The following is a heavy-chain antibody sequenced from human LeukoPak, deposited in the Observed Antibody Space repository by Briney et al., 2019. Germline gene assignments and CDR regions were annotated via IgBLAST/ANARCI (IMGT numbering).Heavy chain of an antibody. CDR2: IYYSGST. CDR3: TRDHYYDSSGYTFRH. D-gene: IGHD3-22*01. CDR1: GGSINNYY. Sequence: SETLSLTCTVSGGSINNYYWSWIRQSPGKGLEWIGYIYYSGSTNYNPSLKSRVTISVDTSKNQFSLKLSSVTAADTAVYYCTRDHYYDSSGYTFRHWGQGTLVTVSS. V-gene: IGHV4-59*01. J-gene: IGHJ1*01.